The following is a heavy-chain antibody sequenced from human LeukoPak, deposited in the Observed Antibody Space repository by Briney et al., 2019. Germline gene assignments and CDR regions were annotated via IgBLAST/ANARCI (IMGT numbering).Heavy chain of an antibody. D-gene: IGHD3-10*01. V-gene: IGHV3-23*01. Sequence: GGSLRLSCAASGFTFSSYAMSWVRQTPGKGLEWVSTISGSGAYTYYADSVKGRFTISRDNSKNTLYLQMNSLRAEDTAVYYCAKYFASGSYYKLPHWGQGTLVTVSS. CDR3: AKYFASGSYYKLPH. J-gene: IGHJ1*01. CDR1: GFTFSSYA. CDR2: ISGSGAYT.